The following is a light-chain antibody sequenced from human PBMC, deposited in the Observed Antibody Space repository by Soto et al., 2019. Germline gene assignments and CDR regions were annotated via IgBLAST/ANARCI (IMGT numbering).Light chain of an antibody. Sequence: DIQLAQSPSSVSASVGDRVTITCRASQGLAGWLGWYQQNPGTAPKLLISGASSLQNGVPSRFSGNGSGTDFSLTISSLQPDDFAPYFCQKASSFPITFGHGTRLEFK. CDR1: QGLAGW. CDR2: GAS. CDR3: QKASSFPIT. J-gene: IGKJ5*01. V-gene: IGKV1-12*01.